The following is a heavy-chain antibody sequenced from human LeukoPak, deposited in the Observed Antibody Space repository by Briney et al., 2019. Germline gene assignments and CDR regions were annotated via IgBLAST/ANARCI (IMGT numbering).Heavy chain of an antibody. Sequence: PGGSLRLSCAASGFTFSSYGMHWVRQAPGKGLEWVAVISYDGSNKYYADSVKGRFTISRDNSKNTLYLQMNSLRAEDTAVYYCAKDVSPPYSSGWYRSFDYWGQGTLVTVSS. CDR2: ISYDGSNK. J-gene: IGHJ4*02. V-gene: IGHV3-30*18. D-gene: IGHD6-19*01. CDR3: AKDVSPPYSSGWYRSFDY. CDR1: GFTFSSYG.